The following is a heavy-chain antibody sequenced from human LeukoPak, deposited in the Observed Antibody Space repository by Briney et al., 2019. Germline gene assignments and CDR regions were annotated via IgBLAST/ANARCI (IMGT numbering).Heavy chain of an antibody. J-gene: IGHJ4*02. V-gene: IGHV1-2*02. CDR1: GYTFTGYY. CDR2: INPNSGGT. Sequence: ASVKVSCKASGYTFTGYYMHWVRQAPGQGLEWMGWINPNSGGTNYAQKFQGRVTMTRDTSISTAYMELSRLRSDDTAVYYCARVITMVRGDDIDYWGRGTLVTVSS. D-gene: IGHD3-10*01. CDR3: ARVITMVRGDDIDY.